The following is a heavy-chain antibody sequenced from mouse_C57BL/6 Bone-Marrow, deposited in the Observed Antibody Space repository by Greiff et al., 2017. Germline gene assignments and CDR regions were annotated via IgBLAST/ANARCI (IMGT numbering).Heavy chain of an antibody. V-gene: IGHV1-18*01. CDR1: GYTFTDYN. Sequence: EVQLQQYGPELVKPGASVKIPCKASGYTFTDYNMDWVKQSHGKSLEWIGDINPNNGGTIYNQKFKGKATLTVDKSSSTAYMELRSLTSEDTAVYYCARRYGNYRYFDVWGTGTTVTVSS. D-gene: IGHD2-10*02. CDR3: ARRYGNYRYFDV. CDR2: INPNNGGT. J-gene: IGHJ1*03.